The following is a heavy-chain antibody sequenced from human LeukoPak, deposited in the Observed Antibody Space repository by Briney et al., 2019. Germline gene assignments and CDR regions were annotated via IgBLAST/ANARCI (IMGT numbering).Heavy chain of an antibody. Sequence: GGSLRLSCVTSGFTFSSYEMNWVRQAPGKGLEWVSYISSSGSTIYYADSVKGRFTISRDNAKNSLYLQMNSLRAEDTAVYYCARGLYASGWYGPRGLTNWFDPWGQGTLVTVSS. CDR2: ISSSGSTI. J-gene: IGHJ5*02. CDR1: GFTFSSYE. V-gene: IGHV3-48*03. CDR3: ARGLYASGWYGPRGLTNWFDP. D-gene: IGHD6-19*01.